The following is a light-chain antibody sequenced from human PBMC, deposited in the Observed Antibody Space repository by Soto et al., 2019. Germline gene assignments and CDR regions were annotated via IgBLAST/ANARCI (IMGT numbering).Light chain of an antibody. J-gene: IGKJ1*01. CDR2: KTS. CDR1: QTINSW. V-gene: IGKV1-5*03. CDR3: QQYYSYPRT. Sequence: DVQMTQSPSTLSASVGDTVTITCRASQTINSWLAWYQHRPGKGPKLLIYKTSTVEGGVPLRFSGSGSGTDFTLTISCLQSEDFATYYCQQYYSYPRTFGQGTKVDIK.